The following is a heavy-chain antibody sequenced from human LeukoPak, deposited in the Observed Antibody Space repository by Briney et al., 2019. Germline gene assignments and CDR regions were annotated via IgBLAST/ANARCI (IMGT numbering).Heavy chain of an antibody. CDR1: GYTFTSYG. V-gene: IGHV1-18*01. J-gene: IGHJ4*02. CDR2: ISAYNGNT. D-gene: IGHD5-18*01. CDR3: ARDTTPPYSYGRLPLGY. Sequence: ASVKVSCKASGYTFTSYGISWVRQAPGQGLEWMGWISAYNGNTNYAQKLQGRVTMTTDTSTSTAYMELRGLRSDDTAVYYCARDTTPPYSYGRLPLGYWGQGTLVTVSS.